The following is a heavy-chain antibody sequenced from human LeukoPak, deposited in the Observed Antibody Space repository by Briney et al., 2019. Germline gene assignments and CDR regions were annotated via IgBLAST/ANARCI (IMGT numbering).Heavy chain of an antibody. CDR1: GFTFSSSW. D-gene: IGHD6-19*01. CDR3: ARTVGSGWYADWFDP. J-gene: IGHJ5*02. V-gene: IGHV3-11*01. CDR2: ISSSGSTI. Sequence: GGSLRLSCAASGFTFSSSWMSWIRQAPGKGLEWVSYISSSGSTIYYADSVKGRFTISRDNAKNSLYLQMNSLRAEDTAVYYCARTVGSGWYADWFDPWGQGTLVTVSS.